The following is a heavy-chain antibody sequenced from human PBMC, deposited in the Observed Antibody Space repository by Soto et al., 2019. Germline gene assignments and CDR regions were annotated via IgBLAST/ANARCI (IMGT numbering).Heavy chain of an antibody. V-gene: IGHV3-7*01. CDR2: INQDGSER. Sequence: EVQLVESGGGLVQPGGSLRLSCAASGFTFSTCWMRWVRQAPGKGLEWVANINQDGSERYYVDSVKGRFTISRDNAKNSLYLQMNSLRAEDTAVYYCVKDNRGSYWGQGTLVTVSS. CDR3: VKDNRGSY. J-gene: IGHJ4*02. CDR1: GFTFSTCW. D-gene: IGHD3-10*01.